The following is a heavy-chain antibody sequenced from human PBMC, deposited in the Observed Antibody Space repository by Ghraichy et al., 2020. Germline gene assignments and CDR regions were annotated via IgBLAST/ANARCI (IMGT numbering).Heavy chain of an antibody. CDR1: GFTFSSYA. J-gene: IGHJ4*02. CDR2: ISSNGGST. D-gene: IGHD5-12*01. V-gene: IGHV3-64D*06. CDR3: VKGYSGYVVGYFDY. Sequence: GGSLRLSCSASGFTFSSYAMHWVRQAPGKGLEYVSAISSNGGSTYYADSVKGRFTISRDNSKNTLYLQMSSLRAEDTAVYYCVKGYSGYVVGYFDYWGQGTLVTVSS.